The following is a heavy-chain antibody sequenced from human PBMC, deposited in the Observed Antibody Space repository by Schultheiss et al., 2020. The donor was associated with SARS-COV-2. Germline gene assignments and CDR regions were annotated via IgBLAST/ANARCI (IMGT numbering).Heavy chain of an antibody. V-gene: IGHV3-23*01. CDR2: ISGRADKT. CDR1: GFDFSAYG. J-gene: IGHJ4*02. Sequence: GESLKISCAASGFDFSAYGMTWVRQAPGRGLEWVAAISGRADKTHYADSVKGRFTISRDNSKNTLYLQMNSLRAEDTAVYYCAREYGSSWFYFDYWGQGTLVTVSS. CDR3: AREYGSSWFYFDY. D-gene: IGHD6-13*01.